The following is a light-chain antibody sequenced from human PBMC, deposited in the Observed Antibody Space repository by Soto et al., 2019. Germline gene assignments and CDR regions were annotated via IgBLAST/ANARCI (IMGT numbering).Light chain of an antibody. CDR2: EGS. V-gene: IGLV2-23*01. Sequence: QSALTQPASVSGSPGQSITISCTGTSSDVGSYNFVSWYQQHPGKAPKVMIYEGSKRPSGVDNRFSGSKSGNTASLTISGLQAEDEADYSCCSYAGSSTWVFGTGTKLTVL. CDR3: CSYAGSSTWV. J-gene: IGLJ1*01. CDR1: SSDVGSYNF.